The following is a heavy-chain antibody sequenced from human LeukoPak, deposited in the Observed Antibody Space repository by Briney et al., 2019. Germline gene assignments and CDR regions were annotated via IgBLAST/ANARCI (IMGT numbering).Heavy chain of an antibody. V-gene: IGHV1-3*04. CDR1: GYTFTSYA. J-gene: IGHJ4*02. Sequence: GASVKVSCKASGYTFTSYAIHWVRQAPGQRLEWMGWINTGNGNTKYSQKFQGRVTITRDTSASTAYMELSSLRSEDTAVYYCARDYDSSGYPTDYWGQGTLVTVSS. CDR2: INTGNGNT. D-gene: IGHD3-22*01. CDR3: ARDYDSSGYPTDY.